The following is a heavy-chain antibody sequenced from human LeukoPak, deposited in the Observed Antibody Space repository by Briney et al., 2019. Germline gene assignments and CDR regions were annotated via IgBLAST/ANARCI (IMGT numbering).Heavy chain of an antibody. CDR3: AGIAVAAYYFDY. CDR2: IYHSGST. J-gene: IGHJ4*02. D-gene: IGHD6-19*01. Sequence: SETLSLTCTVSGGSISSSNWWSWVRQPPGKGLEWIGEIYHSGSTNYNPSLKSRVTISVDKSKNQFSLKLSSVTAADTAVYYCAGIAVAAYYFDYWGQGTLVTVSS. CDR1: GGSISSSNW. V-gene: IGHV4-4*02.